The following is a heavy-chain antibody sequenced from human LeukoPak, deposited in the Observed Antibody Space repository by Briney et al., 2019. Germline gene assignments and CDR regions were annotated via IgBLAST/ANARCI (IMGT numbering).Heavy chain of an antibody. CDR3: ARVLRYSSSWPLFDY. D-gene: IGHD6-13*01. CDR1: GGSISSSSYY. J-gene: IGHJ4*02. Sequence: PSQTLSLTCAVSGGSISSSSYYWGWIRQPPGKGLEWIGSIYYSGSTNYNPSLKSRVTISVDTSKNQFSLKLSSVTAADTAVYYCARVLRYSSSWPLFDYWGQGTLVTVSS. V-gene: IGHV4-39*07. CDR2: IYYSGST.